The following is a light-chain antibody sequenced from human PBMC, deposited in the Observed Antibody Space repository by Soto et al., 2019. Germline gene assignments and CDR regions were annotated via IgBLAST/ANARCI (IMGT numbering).Light chain of an antibody. V-gene: IGKV1-5*01. Sequence: IQLTQSPSTLSASVGDRVTITCRASQSISNWLAWYQQRPGKAPKLLIYDASSLESGVPSRFSGSGSGTEFTLTISSLQPDDFATYYCQQYNTYSCTFGQGTKVDIK. CDR1: QSISNW. CDR2: DAS. CDR3: QQYNTYSCT. J-gene: IGKJ1*01.